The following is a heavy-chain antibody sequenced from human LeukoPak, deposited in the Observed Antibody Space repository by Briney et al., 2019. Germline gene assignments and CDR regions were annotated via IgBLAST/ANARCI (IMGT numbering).Heavy chain of an antibody. J-gene: IGHJ4*02. V-gene: IGHV3-7*03. CDR1: GFTFSTYW. CDR2: INQDASEI. D-gene: IGHD2-2*01. Sequence: GGSLRLSCAASGFTFSTYWMNWYRQAPGKGLEWVGNINQDASEINYVDSVKGRFTISRDNAKNSLYLQMNSLRAEDTAVYYCARDSYCSSTSCPIDYWGQGTLVTVSS. CDR3: ARDSYCSSTSCPIDY.